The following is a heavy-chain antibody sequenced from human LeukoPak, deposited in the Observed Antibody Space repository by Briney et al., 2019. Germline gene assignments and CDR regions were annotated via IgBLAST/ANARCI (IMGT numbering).Heavy chain of an antibody. CDR1: EGTFSSYA. D-gene: IGHD5-24*01. CDR2: IIPILGIA. V-gene: IGHV1-69*04. CDR3: ARQGPRDGYNPSAHAFDI. J-gene: IGHJ3*02. Sequence: SVKVSCKASEGTFSSYAISWVRQAPGQGLEWMGRIIPILGIANYAQKFQGRVTITADKSTSTAYMELSSLRSEDTAVYYCARQGPRDGYNPSAHAFDIWGQGTMVTVSS.